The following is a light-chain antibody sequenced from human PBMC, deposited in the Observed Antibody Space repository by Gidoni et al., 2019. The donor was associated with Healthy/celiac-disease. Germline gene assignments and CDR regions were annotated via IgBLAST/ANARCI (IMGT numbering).Light chain of an antibody. CDR1: SLRSYY. V-gene: IGLV3-19*01. J-gene: IGLJ2*01. CDR2: GKN. CDR3: NSRDSSGNHLV. Sequence: SSELTQDTAVSVALGQTVRITCQGDSLRSYYANWYQQKPGQAPVLVIYGKNNRPSGIPDRFSGSSSGNTASLTITGAQAEDEADYYCNSRDSSGNHLVFGGGTKLTVL.